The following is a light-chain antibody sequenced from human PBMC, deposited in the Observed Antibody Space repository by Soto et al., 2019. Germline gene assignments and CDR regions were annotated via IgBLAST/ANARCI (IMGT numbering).Light chain of an antibody. CDR2: GAS. CDR3: QQYGNSLSIR. CDR1: QSVSSSY. J-gene: IGKJ5*01. V-gene: IGKV3-20*01. Sequence: EIVLTQSPGTLSLSPGERATLSCRASQSVSSSYLAWYQHKPGQAPRLLIYGASSRATGIPDRFSGSGSGTDFTLTISRLEPEDFSGYCCQQYGNSLSIRFCQGTRL.